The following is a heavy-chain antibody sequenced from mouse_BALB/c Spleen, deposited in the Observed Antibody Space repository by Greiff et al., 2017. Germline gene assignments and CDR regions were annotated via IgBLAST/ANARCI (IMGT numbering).Heavy chain of an antibody. CDR3: ARGGTTAPYFDY. CDR2: ISSGSSTI. CDR1: GFTFSSFG. Sequence: EVMLVESGGGLVQPGGSRKLSCAASGFTFSSFGMHWVRQAPEKGLEWVAYISSGSSTIYYADTVKGRFTISRDNPKNTLFLQMTSLRSEDTAMYYCARGGTTAPYFDYWGQGTTLTVSS. V-gene: IGHV5-17*02. D-gene: IGHD1-2*01. J-gene: IGHJ2*01.